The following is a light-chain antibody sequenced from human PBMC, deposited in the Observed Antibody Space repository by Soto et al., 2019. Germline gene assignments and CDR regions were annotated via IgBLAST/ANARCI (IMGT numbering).Light chain of an antibody. J-gene: IGLJ2*01. CDR2: DVS. V-gene: IGLV2-14*03. CDR3: ASYATTSLL. Sequence: QSALTQPASVSGSPGQSITISCTGTSSDIGGYNYVSWYQQHPGKVPKLVIYDVSDRPSGVSNRFSGSKSGNTASLTISGLQAEDEADYYCASYATTSLLFGGGTKLTVL. CDR1: SSDIGGYNY.